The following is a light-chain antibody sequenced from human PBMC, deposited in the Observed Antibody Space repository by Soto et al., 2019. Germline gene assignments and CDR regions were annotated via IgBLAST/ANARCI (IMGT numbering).Light chain of an antibody. CDR3: QSYDSSLSGSVV. J-gene: IGLJ2*01. Sequence: QSVLTQPPSVSGAPGQRVTISCTGSSCKIGAGYDVHWYQQLPGTAPKLLIYGNSNRPSGVPDRFSGSKSGTSASLAITGLQAEDEADYYCQSYDSSLSGSVVFGGGTKLTVL. CDR1: SCKIGAGYD. CDR2: GNS. V-gene: IGLV1-40*01.